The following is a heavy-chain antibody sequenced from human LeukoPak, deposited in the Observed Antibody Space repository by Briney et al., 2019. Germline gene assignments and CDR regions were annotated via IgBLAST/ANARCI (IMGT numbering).Heavy chain of an antibody. J-gene: IGHJ4*02. CDR1: GDSVSSGGYF. D-gene: IGHD3-9*01. Sequence: ASETLSLTCTVSGDSVSSGGYFWSWIRQPPGKGLEWIGYIYSSGTINYNPSLKSRVTISADTSKNQFSLKLSSVTAVDTAVYYRARVGDYKGVYWGQGILVSVSS. CDR3: ARVGDYKGVY. V-gene: IGHV4-61*08. CDR2: IYSSGTI.